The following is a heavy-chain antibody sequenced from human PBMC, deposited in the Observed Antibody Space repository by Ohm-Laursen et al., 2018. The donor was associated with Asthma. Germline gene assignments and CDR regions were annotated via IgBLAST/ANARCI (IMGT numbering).Heavy chain of an antibody. CDR2: IFHSGST. V-gene: IGHV4-4*02. CDR3: ARGVDYFDY. CDR1: GAAINRSDW. Sequence: SETLSLTCDVSGAAINRSDWWSWVRQPPGKGLQWIGEIFHSGSTNYNPSLMGRLTISVDKSKNHFSLGLTSVTAADTAIYYCARGVDYFDYWGQGTLVTVSS. D-gene: IGHD5-12*01. J-gene: IGHJ4*02.